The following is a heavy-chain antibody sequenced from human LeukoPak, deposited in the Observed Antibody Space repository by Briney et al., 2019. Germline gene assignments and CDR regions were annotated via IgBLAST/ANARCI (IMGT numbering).Heavy chain of an antibody. J-gene: IGHJ4*02. D-gene: IGHD3-22*01. Sequence: GGSLRLSCTASGFSFSGHWMHWARQLPGKGLVWVSRISPTGSTTSYADSVKGRFTVSRDNAKNTLYLQVNNLRAEDTAVYYCARADYYDSSGYYYPYWGQGTLVTVSS. CDR1: GFSFSGHW. CDR3: ARADYYDSSGYYYPY. V-gene: IGHV3-74*01. CDR2: ISPTGSTT.